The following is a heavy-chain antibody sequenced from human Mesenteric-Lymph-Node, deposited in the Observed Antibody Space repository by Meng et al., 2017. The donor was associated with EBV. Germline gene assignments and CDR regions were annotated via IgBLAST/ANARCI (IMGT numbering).Heavy chain of an antibody. J-gene: IGHJ4*02. CDR3: ARDDYGDLPLDY. CDR2: INPNSGGT. V-gene: IGHV1-2*04. D-gene: IGHD4-17*01. Sequence: VQLVQCGAEVKKPGASVKVSCKASGYTFTGYYVHWVRQAPGQGLEWMGWINPNSGGTNYAQKFQGWVTMTRDTSINTAYMELSRLRSDDTAVYYCARDDYGDLPLDYWGQGTLVTVSS. CDR1: GYTFTGYY.